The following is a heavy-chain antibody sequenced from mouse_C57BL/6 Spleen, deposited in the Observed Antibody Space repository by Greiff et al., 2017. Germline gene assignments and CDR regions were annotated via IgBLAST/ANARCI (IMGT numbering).Heavy chain of an antibody. V-gene: IGHV3-8*01. J-gene: IGHJ2*01. CDR3: ARAKDYCDY. Sequence: EVMLVESGPGLAKPSQTLSLTCSVTGYSITSDSWNWIRKFPGNKLEYMGYISYSGRTYYNPSLKSRISITRDTSKNQYYLQLNSVTTEDTATYDCARAKDYCDYWGQGTTLTVSS. CDR2: ISYSGRT. CDR1: GYSITSDS.